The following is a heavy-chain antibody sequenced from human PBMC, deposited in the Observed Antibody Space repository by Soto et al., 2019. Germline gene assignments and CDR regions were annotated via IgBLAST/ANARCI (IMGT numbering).Heavy chain of an antibody. CDR2: ISSSSSNI. CDR1: GFTFSSYS. J-gene: IGHJ5*02. V-gene: IGHV3-48*01. Sequence: EVQLVESGGGLVQPGGSLRLSCAASGFTFSSYSMNWVRQAPGKGLEWVSYISSSSSNIYYADSVKGRFTISRDNAKNSLYVQMNSLRAGDTAVYDCARDAVAGKWFDPWGQGTLVTVSS. CDR3: ARDAVAGKWFDP. D-gene: IGHD6-19*01.